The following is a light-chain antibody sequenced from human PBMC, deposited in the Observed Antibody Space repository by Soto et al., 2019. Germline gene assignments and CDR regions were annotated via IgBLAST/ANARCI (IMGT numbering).Light chain of an antibody. J-gene: IGKJ3*01. V-gene: IGKV1-8*01. CDR2: AAS. Sequence: AIRMTQSPSSFSASTGDRVTITCRASQGISSYLAWYQQKPGKAPKLLIYAASTLQSGVPSRFSGSGSGTDFTLTISCLHSEDFATYYCQQYYRYPGFTFGPGTKVDIK. CDR3: QQYYRYPGFT. CDR1: QGISSY.